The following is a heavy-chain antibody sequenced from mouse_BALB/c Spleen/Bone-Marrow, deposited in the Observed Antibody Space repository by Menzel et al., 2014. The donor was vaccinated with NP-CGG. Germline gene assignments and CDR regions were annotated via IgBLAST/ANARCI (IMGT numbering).Heavy chain of an antibody. CDR1: GYTFTSYW. J-gene: IGHJ3*01. Sequence: VQLQQSGAELARPGASVKLSCKASGYTFTSYWMQWVKQRPGQGLEWIGAIYPGDGDTRYTQKFKGKATLTADKSSSPAYMQLSSLASEDSAVYYCAYGTPFAYWGQGTLVTVSA. CDR2: IYPGDGDT. D-gene: IGHD2-1*01. CDR3: AYGTPFAY. V-gene: IGHV1-87*01.